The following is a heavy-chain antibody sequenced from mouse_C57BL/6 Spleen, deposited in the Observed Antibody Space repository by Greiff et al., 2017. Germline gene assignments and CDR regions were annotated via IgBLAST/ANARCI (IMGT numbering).Heavy chain of an antibody. V-gene: IGHV1-15*01. CDR2: IDPETGGT. Sequence: QVQLQQSGAELVRPGASVTLSCKASGYTFTDYEMHWVKQTPVHGLEWIGAIDPETGGTAYNQKFKGKAILTADKSSSTAYMELRSLTSEDSAVYYCTRSLWLLPFAYWGQGTLVTVSA. J-gene: IGHJ3*01. D-gene: IGHD2-2*01. CDR1: GYTFTDYE. CDR3: TRSLWLLPFAY.